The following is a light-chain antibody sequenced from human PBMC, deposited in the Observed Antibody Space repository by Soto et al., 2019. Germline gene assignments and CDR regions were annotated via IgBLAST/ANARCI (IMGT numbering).Light chain of an antibody. CDR1: SSDIGGYKF. CDR2: EVN. Sequence: QSALTQSASVSGSPGQSITISCTGTSSDIGGYKFVYWYQQHPGKAPKLIIYEVNNRPSGISNRFSGSKSGNTASLTISGLQAEDEADYYCSSYISTNTLGFGGGTKLTVL. V-gene: IGLV2-14*01. CDR3: SSYISTNTLG. J-gene: IGLJ3*02.